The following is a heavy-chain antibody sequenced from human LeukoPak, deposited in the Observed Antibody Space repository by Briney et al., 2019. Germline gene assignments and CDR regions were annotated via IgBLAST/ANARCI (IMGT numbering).Heavy chain of an antibody. CDR3: ARDPYYSGYYYFDY. CDR1: GFTLNNYD. Sequence: GGSLRLSCADSGFTLNNYDKSWVRQAPGKGLEWVSYISSSGSTIYYADSVKGRFTISRDNAKNSLYLQMNSLRAEDTAVYYCARDPYYSGYYYFDYWGQGTLVTVSS. J-gene: IGHJ4*02. CDR2: ISSSGSTI. V-gene: IGHV3-48*03. D-gene: IGHD3-22*01.